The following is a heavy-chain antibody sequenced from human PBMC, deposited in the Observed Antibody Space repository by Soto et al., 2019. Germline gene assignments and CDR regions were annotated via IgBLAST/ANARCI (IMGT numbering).Heavy chain of an antibody. CDR2: IYYSGST. D-gene: IGHD3-3*01. V-gene: IGHV4-59*01. J-gene: IGHJ6*02. Sequence: SETLSLTCTVSGGSISSYYWSWIRQPPGKGLEWIGYIYYSGSTNYNPSLKSRVTISVDTSKNQFSLKLSSVTAADTAVYYCARDYDFWSGPYGMDVWGQGTTVTVYS. CDR3: ARDYDFWSGPYGMDV. CDR1: GGSISSYY.